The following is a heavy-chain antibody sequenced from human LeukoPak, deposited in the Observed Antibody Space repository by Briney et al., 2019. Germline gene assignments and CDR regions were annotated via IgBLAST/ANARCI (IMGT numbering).Heavy chain of an antibody. CDR1: GGSISSSSYY. CDR2: IYYSGST. Sequence: PSETLSLTCTVSGGSISSSSYYWGWIRQPPGKGLEWIGSIYYSGSTSYNPSLKSRVTISVDTSKNQFSLKLSSVTAADTAVYYCARQLRLLDYYGSGTDAFDIWGQGTMVTVSS. V-gene: IGHV4-39*07. CDR3: ARQLRLLDYYGSGTDAFDI. D-gene: IGHD3-10*01. J-gene: IGHJ3*02.